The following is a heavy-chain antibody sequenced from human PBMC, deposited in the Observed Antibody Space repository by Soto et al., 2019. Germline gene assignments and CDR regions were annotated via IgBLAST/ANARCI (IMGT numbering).Heavy chain of an antibody. V-gene: IGHV1-69*06. D-gene: IGHD5-18*01. CDR3: ARDLYKLWRYDAFDI. CDR2: IIPIFGTA. CDR1: GGTFSSYA. Sequence: SVKVSCKASGGTFSSYAVSWVRQAPGQGLEWIGGIIPIFGTANYAQKFQGRVTITADKSTSTAYMELSSLRSEDTAVYYCARDLYKLWRYDAFDIWGQGTMVTVSS. J-gene: IGHJ3*02.